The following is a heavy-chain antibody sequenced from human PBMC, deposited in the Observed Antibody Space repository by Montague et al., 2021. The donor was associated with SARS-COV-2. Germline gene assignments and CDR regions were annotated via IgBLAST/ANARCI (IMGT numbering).Heavy chain of an antibody. D-gene: IGHD4-23*01. CDR2: ITHGGST. Sequence: SETLSLTCAVSGGSLSGFYWTWIRQPPGKGLEWVGEITHGGSTSYNPALKSRLTISLDTSKNQFSLKLDSVTAADTATYYCARSHDYRGNDYFDSWGQGALVTVSS. V-gene: IGHV4-34*01. CDR3: ARSHDYRGNDYFDS. CDR1: GGSLSGFY. J-gene: IGHJ4*02.